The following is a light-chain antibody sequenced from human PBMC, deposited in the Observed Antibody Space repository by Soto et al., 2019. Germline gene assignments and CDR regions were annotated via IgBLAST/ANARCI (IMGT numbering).Light chain of an antibody. Sequence: QSVLSPPRSVSGSPVQAVTISCTGTNSDVGTFYFVSWYQQYPDKGPKLIIYDVTERPSGVPDRFSGSKSGNTASLTISGLQAEDEADYYCCSYAGSYTYVCGSGTNVTVL. CDR1: NSDVGTFYF. V-gene: IGLV2-11*01. CDR2: DVT. J-gene: IGLJ1*01. CDR3: CSYAGSYTYV.